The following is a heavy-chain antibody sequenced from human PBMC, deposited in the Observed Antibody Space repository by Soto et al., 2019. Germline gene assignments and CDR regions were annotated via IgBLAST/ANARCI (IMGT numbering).Heavy chain of an antibody. J-gene: IGHJ4*02. CDR1: GYTFTDNY. V-gene: IGHV1-2*02. D-gene: IGHD3-10*01. CDR2: INPKRGGT. Sequence: ASVKVSCKASGYTFTDNYLHWVRQAPGQGLEWMGWINPKRGGTDSAQKFQGRVTMTRDTAISTAYMELSRLRYDDTAVYYCARAYSGSGSPKFWGQGTQVTVSS. CDR3: ARAYSGSGSPKF.